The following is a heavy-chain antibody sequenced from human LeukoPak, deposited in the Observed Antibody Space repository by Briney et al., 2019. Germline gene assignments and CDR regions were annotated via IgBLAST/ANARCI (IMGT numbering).Heavy chain of an antibody. CDR1: GFTFSSHS. Sequence: PGGSLRLSCAASGFTFSSHSMNWVRQAPGKGLEWVSSISSSSSYIYYADSVKGRFTISRDNAKNSLYLQMNSLRAEDTAVYYCARGTWTMIIAVAGTSDYWGQGTLVTVSS. CDR3: ARGTWTMIIAVAGTSDY. CDR2: ISSSSSYI. J-gene: IGHJ4*02. V-gene: IGHV3-21*01. D-gene: IGHD6-19*01.